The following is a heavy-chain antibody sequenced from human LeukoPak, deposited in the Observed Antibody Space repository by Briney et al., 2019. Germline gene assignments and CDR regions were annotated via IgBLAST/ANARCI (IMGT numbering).Heavy chain of an antibody. CDR3: ARVGPPRDY. Sequence: SETLSLTCAVYGGSFSGYYWSWIRQPPGKGLEWIGEINHSGSTNYNPSLKSRVTISVVTSKNQFSLKLSSVTAADTAVYYCARVGPPRDYWGQGTLVTVSS. CDR1: GGSFSGYY. CDR2: INHSGST. J-gene: IGHJ4*02. V-gene: IGHV4-34*01.